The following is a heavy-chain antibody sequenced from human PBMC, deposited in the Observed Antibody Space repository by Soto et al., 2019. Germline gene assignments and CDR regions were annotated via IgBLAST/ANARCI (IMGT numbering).Heavy chain of an antibody. CDR2: IRSKANSYAT. J-gene: IGHJ5*02. D-gene: IGHD2-2*01. Sequence: GSLRLSCAASGFTFSGSAMHWVRQASGKGLEWVGRIRSKANSYATAYAASVKGRFTISRDDSKNTAYLQMNSLKTEDTAVYYCTRLYCSSTSCYSWGQGTLVTVSS. CDR1: GFTFSGSA. V-gene: IGHV3-73*01. CDR3: TRLYCSSTSCYS.